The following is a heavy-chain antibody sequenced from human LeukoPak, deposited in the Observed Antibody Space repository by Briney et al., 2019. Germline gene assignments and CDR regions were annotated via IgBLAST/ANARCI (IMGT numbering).Heavy chain of an antibody. CDR1: GFTLSSYA. CDR2: ISYDGSNK. Sequence: PGGSLSHSCAASGFTLSSYAMQCARQPPGRGRGWEAFISYDGSNKNYADSVKGRFTISRDNYKNTLYLQMDSVRAEDTAVYYCARAPVDCSSTSWPGDYWGQGTLVTVSS. V-gene: IGHV3-30-3*01. J-gene: IGHJ4*02. D-gene: IGHD2-2*01. CDR3: ARAPVDCSSTSWPGDY.